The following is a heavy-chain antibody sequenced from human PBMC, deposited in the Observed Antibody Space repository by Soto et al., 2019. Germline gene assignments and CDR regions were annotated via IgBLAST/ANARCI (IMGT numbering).Heavy chain of an antibody. Sequence: QVQLVQSGAEVKKPGSSVKVSCKASGGTFSGYAISWVRQAPGQGLEWMGEIITMFGTSNYAQKCQGRVTITADESTSTAYMELSSLRSEDTAVYYCARGSCSSTSCYKEYYFDLWGQGTLVTVSS. CDR1: GGTFSGYA. CDR2: IITMFGTS. CDR3: ARGSCSSTSCYKEYYFDL. J-gene: IGHJ4*02. V-gene: IGHV1-69*01. D-gene: IGHD2-2*02.